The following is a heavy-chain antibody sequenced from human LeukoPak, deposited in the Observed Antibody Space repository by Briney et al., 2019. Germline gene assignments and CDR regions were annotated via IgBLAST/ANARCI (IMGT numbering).Heavy chain of an antibody. V-gene: IGHV4-34*01. Sequence: PSETLSLTCAVYGGSFSGYYWSWIRQPPGKGLEWIGEINHSGSTNYNPSLKSRVTISVDTSKNQFSLKLSSVTAADTAVYYCARFTYYYDSSGYVGDAFDIWGQGTMVTVSS. CDR1: GGSFSGYY. D-gene: IGHD3-22*01. J-gene: IGHJ3*02. CDR3: ARFTYYYDSSGYVGDAFDI. CDR2: INHSGST.